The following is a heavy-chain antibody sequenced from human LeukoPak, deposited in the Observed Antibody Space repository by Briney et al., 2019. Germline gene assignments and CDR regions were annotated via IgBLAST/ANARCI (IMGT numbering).Heavy chain of an antibody. J-gene: IGHJ4*02. CDR1: GYIFTTYY. CDR2: ISYDGRNK. Sequence: SCKASGYIFTTYYMHWVRQAPGKGLEWVAVISYDGRNKYYADSVKGRFAISRDNSKNTVYLQMNSLRAEDTAVYYCARNYASGTFDFGHWGQGALVTVSS. V-gene: IGHV3-30*09. D-gene: IGHD3-10*01. CDR3: ARNYASGTFDFGH.